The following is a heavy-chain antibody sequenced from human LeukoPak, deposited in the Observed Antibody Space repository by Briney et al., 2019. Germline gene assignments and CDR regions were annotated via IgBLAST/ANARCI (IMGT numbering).Heavy chain of an antibody. Sequence: SETLSLTCTVSGGSISSSSYYWGWIRQPPGKGLEWIGSIYYSGSTYYNPSLKSRVTISVDTSKNQFSLKLSSVTAADTAAYYCATSPYYYDSSGYRRAFDIWGQGTMVTVSS. CDR1: GGSISSSSYY. V-gene: IGHV4-39*01. J-gene: IGHJ3*02. D-gene: IGHD3-22*01. CDR3: ATSPYYYDSSGYRRAFDI. CDR2: IYYSGST.